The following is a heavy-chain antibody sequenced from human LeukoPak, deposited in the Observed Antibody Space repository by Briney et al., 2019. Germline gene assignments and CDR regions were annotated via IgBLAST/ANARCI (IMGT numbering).Heavy chain of an antibody. CDR3: ARDRTYRGSSTTYFYAMDV. CDR2: IYYSGST. V-gene: IGHV4-59*01. D-gene: IGHD6-6*01. Sequence: TSSETLSLTCTVSGGSISGYYWSWIRQPPGKGLEWIGYIYYSGSTKYNPSLKSRVTISVDTSKNQLSLKLNSVTAADTAIYYCARDRTYRGSSTTYFYAMDVWGQGTTVTVSS. CDR1: GGSISGYY. J-gene: IGHJ6*01.